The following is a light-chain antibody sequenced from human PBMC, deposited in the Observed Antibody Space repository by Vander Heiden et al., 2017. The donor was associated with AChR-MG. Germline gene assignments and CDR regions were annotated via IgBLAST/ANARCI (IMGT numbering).Light chain of an antibody. J-gene: IGKJ2*01. CDR2: GAS. CDR1: QSVSSSY. Sequence: VLTQSPGTLSLSPGERATLSCRASQSVSSSYLAWYQQKPGQAPRLLIYGASSRATGIPDRFSGSGSGTDFTLTISRLEPEDFAVYYCQQYGSSLYTFGQGTKLEIK. V-gene: IGKV3-20*01. CDR3: QQYGSSLYT.